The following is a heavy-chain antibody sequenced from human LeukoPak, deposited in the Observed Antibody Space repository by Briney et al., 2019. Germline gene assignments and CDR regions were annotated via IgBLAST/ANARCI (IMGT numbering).Heavy chain of an antibody. J-gene: IGHJ4*02. CDR1: GGSISGAHYY. D-gene: IGHD3-22*01. V-gene: IGHV4-30-4*08. Sequence: SQTLSLTCTVFGGSISGAHYYWTWIRQHPGKGLEWIGYIYYSGSTNYNPSLKSRVTISVDTSKNQFSLKLSSVTAADTAVYYCARQGDDSSGYFPDYWGQGTLVTVSS. CDR2: IYYSGST. CDR3: ARQGDDSSGYFPDY.